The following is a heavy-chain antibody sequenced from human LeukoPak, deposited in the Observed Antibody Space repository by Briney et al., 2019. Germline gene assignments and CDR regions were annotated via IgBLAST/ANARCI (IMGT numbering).Heavy chain of an antibody. CDR3: ARGLAVAGSSWFDP. CDR1: GFTFSSYW. J-gene: IGHJ5*02. D-gene: IGHD6-19*01. V-gene: IGHV3-74*01. Sequence: PGGSLRLSCAASGFTFSSYWMHWVRQVPGKGLVWVSRINSDGSSRSYVDSVMGRFTISRDNAKNTLYLQLDSLRAEDTAVYYCARGLAVAGSSWFDPWGQGTLVSASS. CDR2: INSDGSSR.